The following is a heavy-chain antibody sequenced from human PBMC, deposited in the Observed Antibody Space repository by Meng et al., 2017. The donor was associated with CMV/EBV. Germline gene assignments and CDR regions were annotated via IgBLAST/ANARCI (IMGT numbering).Heavy chain of an antibody. CDR2: IIPILGIA. Sequence: SVKVSCKASGGTFSSYAISWVRQAPGQGLEWMGGIIPILGIANYEQKFQGRVTITADKSTSTAYMELSSLRSEDTAVYYCARGISSDYDFWSGKVNWFDPWGQGTLVTVSS. CDR1: GGTFSSYA. CDR3: ARGISSDYDFWSGKVNWFDP. J-gene: IGHJ5*02. V-gene: IGHV1-69*10. D-gene: IGHD3-3*01.